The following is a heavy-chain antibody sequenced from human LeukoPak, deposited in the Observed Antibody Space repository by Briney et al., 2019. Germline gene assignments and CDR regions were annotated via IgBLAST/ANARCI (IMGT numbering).Heavy chain of an antibody. CDR1: GGSISSSSYY. J-gene: IGHJ4*02. V-gene: IGHV4-39*07. Sequence: SETLSLTCTVSGGSISSSSYYWGWIRQPPGKGLEWIGSIYYSGSTNYNPSLKSRVTMSVDTSKNQFSLKLSSVTAADTAVYYCARDSGYPPFDYWGQGTLVTVSS. CDR3: ARDSGYPPFDY. CDR2: IYYSGST. D-gene: IGHD3-22*01.